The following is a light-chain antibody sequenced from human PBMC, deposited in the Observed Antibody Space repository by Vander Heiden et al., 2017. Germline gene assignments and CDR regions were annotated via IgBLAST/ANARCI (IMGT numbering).Light chain of an antibody. V-gene: IGLV2-23*02. CDR1: RSDVGSFYL. Sequence: QSALTQPASVSGSPGQSITISCTGTRSDVGSFYLVSWYQQHPGKAPKLIIYEVDKRPSGVSDRSAASKSGNTASLTISGLQAEDEAHYYCCSYGGSSTFIFGGGTKLTVL. CDR2: EVD. CDR3: CSYGGSSTFI. J-gene: IGLJ2*01.